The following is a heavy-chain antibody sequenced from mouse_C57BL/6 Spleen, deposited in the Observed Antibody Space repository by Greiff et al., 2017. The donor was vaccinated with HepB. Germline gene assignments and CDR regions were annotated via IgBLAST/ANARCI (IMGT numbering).Heavy chain of an antibody. CDR3: ARGGLGRYFDV. CDR1: GYTFTDYY. Sequence: EVQLQQSGPELVKPGASVKISCKASGYTFTDYYMNWVKQSHGKSLEWIGDINPNNGGTSYNQKFKGKATLTVDKSSSTAYMELRSLTSEDSAVNYCARGGLGRYFDVWGTGTTVTVSS. V-gene: IGHV1-26*01. D-gene: IGHD4-1*01. J-gene: IGHJ1*03. CDR2: INPNNGGT.